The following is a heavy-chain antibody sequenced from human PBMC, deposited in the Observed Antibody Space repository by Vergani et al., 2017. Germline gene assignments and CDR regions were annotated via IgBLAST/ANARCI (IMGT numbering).Heavy chain of an antibody. D-gene: IGHD3-9*01. CDR1: GYTFTSYG. J-gene: IGHJ5*02. V-gene: IGHV1-18*01. CDR2: ISAYNGNT. Sequence: QVQLVQSGAEVKKPGASVKVSCKASGYTFTSYGISWVRQAPGPGLEWMGWISAYNGNTNYAQKLQGRVTMTTDTSTSTAYMELRSLRSDDTAVYYCARADYDILTGYYGGFDPWGQGTLVTVCS. CDR3: ARADYDILTGYYGGFDP.